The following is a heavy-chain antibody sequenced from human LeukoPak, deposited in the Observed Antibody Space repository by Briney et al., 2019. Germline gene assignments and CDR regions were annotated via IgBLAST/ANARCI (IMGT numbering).Heavy chain of an antibody. CDR1: GGSLSGYY. V-gene: IGHV4-34*01. D-gene: IGHD6-13*01. CDR2: INHSGST. Sequence: SETLSLTCVVYGGSLSGYYWSWIRQPPGKGLEWIGGINHSGSTYYNPSLKSRVTISIDTSKNRFSLKLNSVTAADTAVYYCARDRPGGSSLDYWGQGTLVTVSS. J-gene: IGHJ4*02. CDR3: ARDRPGGSSLDY.